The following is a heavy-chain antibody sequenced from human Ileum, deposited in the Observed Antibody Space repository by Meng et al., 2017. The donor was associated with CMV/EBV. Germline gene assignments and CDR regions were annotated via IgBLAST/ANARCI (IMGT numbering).Heavy chain of an antibody. Sequence: GSSSSGDYYWSWIRQPPGKGLEWIGFIKYSGRTYYNPSLTSRVTISLDTSENHFSLRLSSVTAADTAVYYCARTQDCSTTSCYTGFDPWGQGTLVTVSS. V-gene: IGHV4-30-4*08. CDR3: ARTQDCSTTSCYTGFDP. D-gene: IGHD2-2*01. J-gene: IGHJ5*02. CDR1: GSSSSGDYY. CDR2: IKYSGRT.